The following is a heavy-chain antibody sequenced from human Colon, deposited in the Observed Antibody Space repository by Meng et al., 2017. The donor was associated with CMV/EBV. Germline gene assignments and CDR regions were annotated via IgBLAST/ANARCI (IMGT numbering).Heavy chain of an antibody. CDR3: ARNSCSSVTCNLGYGLNM. J-gene: IGHJ3*02. D-gene: IGHD2-2*01. V-gene: IGHV1-18*01. CDR1: GYRFTSYG. Sequence: ASVKVSCKASGYRFTSYGIDWVRQAPGQGLEWMGWISVYHGDTAYAHKFQDRVTMTTDTSTGTAYLELRRLTSDDTADYYCARNSCSSVTCNLGYGLNMWGQGTRVTVSS. CDR2: ISVYHGDT.